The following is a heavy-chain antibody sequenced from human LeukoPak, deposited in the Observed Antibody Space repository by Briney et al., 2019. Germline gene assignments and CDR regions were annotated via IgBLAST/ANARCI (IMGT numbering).Heavy chain of an antibody. CDR2: INTLSGTT. D-gene: IGHD3-9*01. V-gene: IGHV1-69*05. J-gene: IGHJ6*03. CDR3: TRGDDFLAAYNYMDV. CDR1: GGTIRGFV. Sequence: GSSVKVSCKASGGTIRGFVINWVRQAPGEGLEWMGRINTLSGTTNYTQKFQGRVAMTTDESTTTVFMELSRRTSEDTAVYYCTRGDDFLAAYNYMDVWGKGSSVIVSS.